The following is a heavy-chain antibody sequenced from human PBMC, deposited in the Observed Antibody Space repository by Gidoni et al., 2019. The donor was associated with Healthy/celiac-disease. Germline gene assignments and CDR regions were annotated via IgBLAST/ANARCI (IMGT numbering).Heavy chain of an antibody. D-gene: IGHD3-3*01. Sequence: EVQLVESGGGLVKPGGSLRLSCAASGFTFSSYSMNWVRQAPGKGLEWVSSISSSSSYIYYADSVKGRFTISRDNAKNSLYLQMNSLRAEDTAVYYCARGSYYDFWSGRFDYWGQGTLVTVSS. CDR1: GFTFSSYS. J-gene: IGHJ4*02. CDR3: ARGSYYDFWSGRFDY. CDR2: ISSSSSYI. V-gene: IGHV3-21*01.